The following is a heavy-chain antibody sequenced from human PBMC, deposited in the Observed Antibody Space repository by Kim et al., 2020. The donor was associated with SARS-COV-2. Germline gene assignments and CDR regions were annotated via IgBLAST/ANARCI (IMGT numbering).Heavy chain of an antibody. CDR2: ISYDGSNK. V-gene: IGHV3-30*04. J-gene: IGHJ4*02. Sequence: GGSLRLSCAASGFTFSSYAMHWVRQAPGKGLEWVAVISYDGSNKYYVDSVKGRFTISRDNSKNTLYLQMNSLRAEDTAVYYCARDGPSGYEDDFDYWGQG. D-gene: IGHD5-12*01. CDR3: ARDGPSGYEDDFDY. CDR1: GFTFSSYA.